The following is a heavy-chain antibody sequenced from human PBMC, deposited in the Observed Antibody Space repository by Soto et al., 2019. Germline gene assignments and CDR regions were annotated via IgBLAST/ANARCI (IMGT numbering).Heavy chain of an antibody. CDR2: ISYDGSNK. CDR1: GFTFSSYG. J-gene: IGHJ6*02. V-gene: IGHV3-30*18. CDR3: AKDFGGRSEYYYYGMDV. Sequence: PGGSLRLSCAASGFTFSSYGMHWVRQAPGKGLEWVAVISYDGSNKYYADSVKGRFTISRDNSKNTLYLQINSLRAEDTAVYYCAKDFGGRSEYYYYGMDVWGQGTTVTVSS. D-gene: IGHD2-15*01.